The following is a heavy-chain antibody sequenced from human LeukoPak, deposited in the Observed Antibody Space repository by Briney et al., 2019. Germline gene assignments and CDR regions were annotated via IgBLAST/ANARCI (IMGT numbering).Heavy chain of an antibody. CDR2: IYYSGST. J-gene: IGHJ4*02. CDR1: GGSISSSSYY. CDR3: ARSYGSGSFDY. V-gene: IGHV4-39*01. Sequence: SETLSLTCTVSGGSISSSSYYWGWIRQPPGKGLEWIGSIYYSGSTYYNPSLKSRVTISVDTSKNQFSLKLSSVTAADTAVDYCARSYGSGSFDYWGQGTLVTVSS. D-gene: IGHD3-10*01.